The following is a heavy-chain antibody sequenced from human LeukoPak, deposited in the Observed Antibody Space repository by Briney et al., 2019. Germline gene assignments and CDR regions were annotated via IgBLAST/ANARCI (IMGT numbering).Heavy chain of an antibody. CDR2: IYPGDSDT. V-gene: IGHV5-51*01. J-gene: IGHJ3*02. Sequence: HGESLKISCKGSGYTFTTYWIGWVRQMPGKGLEWMGIIYPGDSDTRYSPSFQGQVTISADKSISTAYLQWSSLKASDTAMYYCARQFSDTSMVFSLGLYAFDIWGQGTLVTVSS. CDR1: GYTFTTYW. D-gene: IGHD5-18*01. CDR3: ARQFSDTSMVFSLGLYAFDI.